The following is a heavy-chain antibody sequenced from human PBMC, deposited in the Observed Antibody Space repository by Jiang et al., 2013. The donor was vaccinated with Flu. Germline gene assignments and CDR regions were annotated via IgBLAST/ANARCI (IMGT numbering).Heavy chain of an antibody. D-gene: IGHD2-15*01. CDR2: IIPLFGTS. CDR3: AIGNSFIYSVLDY. CDR1: GGTFSTFA. V-gene: IGHV1-69*01. Sequence: VQLVESGAEVKNPGSSVKVSCKASGGTFSTFAISWVRQAPGQGLEWMGGIIPLFGTSNYAQKFQDRVTISADGSTTTAYMELSSLRSEDTAVYYCAIGNSFIYSVLDYWGQGTLVTVSS. J-gene: IGHJ4*02.